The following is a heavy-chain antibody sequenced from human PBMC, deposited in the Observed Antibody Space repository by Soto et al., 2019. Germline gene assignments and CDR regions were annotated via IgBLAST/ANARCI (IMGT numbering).Heavy chain of an antibody. V-gene: IGHV1-3*01. CDR1: GYTFTSYA. J-gene: IGHJ4*02. CDR3: ARVVITFGGVIVIGRGYFDY. D-gene: IGHD3-16*02. CDR2: INAGNGNT. Sequence: ASVKVSCKASGYTFTSYAMHWVRQAPGQRLEWMGWINAGNGNTKYSQKLQGRVTMTTDTSTSTAYMELRSLRSDDTAVYYCARVVITFGGVIVIGRGYFDYWGQGTLVTVSS.